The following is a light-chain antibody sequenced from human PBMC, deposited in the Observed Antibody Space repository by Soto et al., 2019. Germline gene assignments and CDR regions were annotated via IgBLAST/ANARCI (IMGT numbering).Light chain of an antibody. CDR1: QNVSSAY. J-gene: IGKJ1*01. Sequence: EIVLTQSPGTLSLSPGERATLSCRTRQNVSSAYLAWYQQKPGQAPRLLIYGASSRATGIPDRFSGSGSGTDFTLTISRLEPEDFAVYYCQQYGSSPWTFGQGTKVDI. V-gene: IGKV3-20*01. CDR3: QQYGSSPWT. CDR2: GAS.